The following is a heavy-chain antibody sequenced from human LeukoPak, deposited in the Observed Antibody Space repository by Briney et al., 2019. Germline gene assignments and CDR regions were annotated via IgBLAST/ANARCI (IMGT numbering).Heavy chain of an antibody. D-gene: IGHD5-24*01. Sequence: GSLRLSCAASGFTFSSYSMNWIRQAAGKGPEWIGRIYASGASKYNPSLNGRVTISLDTSKNQFSLSLSSVTAADTAVYYCARSQIQLHLPWYFDYWGQGILVTVSS. J-gene: IGHJ4*02. CDR1: GFTFSSYS. CDR2: IYASGAS. CDR3: ARSQIQLHLPWYFDY. V-gene: IGHV4-4*07.